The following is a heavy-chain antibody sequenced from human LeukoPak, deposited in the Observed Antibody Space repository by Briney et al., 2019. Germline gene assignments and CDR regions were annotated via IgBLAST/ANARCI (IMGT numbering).Heavy chain of an antibody. J-gene: IGHJ4*02. CDR2: IKDRTDGGTT. D-gene: IGHD3-10*01. CDR3: TTATVVWGVSAY. Sequence: KAGGSLRLSCSASGFSVTNGWMSWVRQAPGKGLEWVGRIKDRTDGGTTAYAAPVKGRFTISREGSKNTVYLEMNSLKTEDTAVYFCTTATVVWGVSAYWGQGTLVTVSS. CDR1: GFSVTNGW. V-gene: IGHV3-15*01.